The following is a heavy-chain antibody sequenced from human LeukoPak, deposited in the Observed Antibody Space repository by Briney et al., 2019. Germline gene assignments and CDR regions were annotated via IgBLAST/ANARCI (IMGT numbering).Heavy chain of an antibody. V-gene: IGHV3-49*04. J-gene: IGHJ4*02. CDR3: TRGPDLDTVLGRGLMFTVLFDF. D-gene: IGHD5-18*01. CDR2: IRSKAFGGTT. Sequence: GGSLRLSCTAYGFTFGDYAMSWVRQAPGKGLEWVGLIRSKAFGGTTEYAASVKGRFTISRDESKSIAYLQMNSLKTEDTAVYYCTRGPDLDTVLGRGLMFTVLFDFWGQGTLVTVSS. CDR1: GFTFGDYA.